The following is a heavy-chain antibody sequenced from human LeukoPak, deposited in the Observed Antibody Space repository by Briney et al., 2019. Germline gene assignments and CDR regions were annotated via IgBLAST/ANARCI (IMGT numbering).Heavy chain of an antibody. D-gene: IGHD5-24*01. CDR2: INHSGNT. V-gene: IGHV4-34*01. J-gene: IGHJ5*02. CDR1: GRSFTDYY. CDR3: TARWPLIEGPGPKWFDP. Sequence: SETLSLTCGVYGRSFTDYYWNRIRQPPGKGLEWIGEINHSGNTNYNPSLKSRATISVDNSKNQFSLKLNSVTAADTAVYYCTARWPLIEGPGPKWFDPWGQGALVTVSS.